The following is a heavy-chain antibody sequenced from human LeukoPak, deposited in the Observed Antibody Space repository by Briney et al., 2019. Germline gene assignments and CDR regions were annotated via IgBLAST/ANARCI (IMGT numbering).Heavy chain of an antibody. V-gene: IGHV3-21*01. Sequence: PGGSLRLSCAASGFAFSSYTINWVRQTPGRGLEWVSSISGDGTYIYYADSVKVRFTISRDNAKNSLYLQMNNLRVEDTAVYYCARDAKTQDSSQPDYWGQGTLVTVSS. D-gene: IGHD6-13*01. CDR3: ARDAKTQDSSQPDY. CDR2: ISGDGTYI. CDR1: GFAFSSYT. J-gene: IGHJ4*02.